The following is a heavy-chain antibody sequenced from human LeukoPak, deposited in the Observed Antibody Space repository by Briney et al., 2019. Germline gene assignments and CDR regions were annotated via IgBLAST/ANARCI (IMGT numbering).Heavy chain of an antibody. D-gene: IGHD1-26*01. CDR3: AKDRSRELLFDY. Sequence: GGSLRLSCAASGFTVSNNYMSWVRQAPGKGLEWVSAISGSGGSTYYADSVKGRFTISRDNSKNTLYLQMNSLRAEDTAVYYCAKDRSRELLFDYWVQGTLVTVSS. V-gene: IGHV3-23*01. CDR2: ISGSGGST. J-gene: IGHJ4*02. CDR1: GFTVSNNY.